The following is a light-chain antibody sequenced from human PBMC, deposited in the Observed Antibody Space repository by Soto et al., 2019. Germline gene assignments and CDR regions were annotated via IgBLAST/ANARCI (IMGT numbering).Light chain of an antibody. CDR3: QQRSNWPPLIT. Sequence: IVLTQSPSTLSLSPGGRATLSCRASQSVSSSYLAWYQQKPGQAPRLLLYGASSRATGIPDRFSGSGSGKEFTLNIDSLQSEHFAVYYCQQRSNWPPLITFGQGTRLEIK. V-gene: IGKV3D-20*02. CDR2: GAS. J-gene: IGKJ5*01. CDR1: QSVSSSY.